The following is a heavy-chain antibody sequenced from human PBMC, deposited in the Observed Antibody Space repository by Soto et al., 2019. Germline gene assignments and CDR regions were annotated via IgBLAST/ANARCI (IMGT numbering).Heavy chain of an antibody. D-gene: IGHD5-18*01. CDR3: ARELSVDTAMVLDY. Sequence: GGSLRLSCAASGFTFSSYAMHWVRQAPGKGLEWVAVISYDGSNKYYADSVKGRFTISRDNSKNTLYLQMNSLRAEDTAVYYCARELSVDTAMVLDYWGQGTLVTVSS. CDR2: ISYDGSNK. V-gene: IGHV3-30-3*01. CDR1: GFTFSSYA. J-gene: IGHJ4*02.